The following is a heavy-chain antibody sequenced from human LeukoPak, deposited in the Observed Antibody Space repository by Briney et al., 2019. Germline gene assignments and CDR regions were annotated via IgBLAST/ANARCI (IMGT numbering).Heavy chain of an antibody. CDR2: IIPIFGTA. CDR1: GGTFSIYA. D-gene: IGHD5-12*01. CDR3: AREDEAERLYSGYDSHYYYYYMDV. J-gene: IGHJ6*03. V-gene: IGHV1-69*01. Sequence: SVTVSFKTSGGTFSIYAISLVRQAPGQGLEWMGGIIPIFGTANYAQKFQGRVTITADESTSTAYMELSSLRSEDTAVYYCAREDEAERLYSGYDSHYYYYYMDVWGKGTTVTISS.